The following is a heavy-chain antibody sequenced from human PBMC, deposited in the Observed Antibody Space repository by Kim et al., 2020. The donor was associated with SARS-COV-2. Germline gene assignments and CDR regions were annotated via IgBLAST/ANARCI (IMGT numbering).Heavy chain of an antibody. CDR1: GYTFTSYY. V-gene: IGHV1-2*02. CDR2: INPNSGAT. J-gene: IGHJ4*02. CDR3: SSSRDGYYLDF. Sequence: ASVKVSCKASGYTFTSYYMFWVRQAPGQGLEWMGWINPNSGATNYAQKFQGRVNMTRDTSISTAYMELSSLRSDDTAVYYCSSSRDGYYLDFWGQGTLVT. D-gene: IGHD6-13*01.